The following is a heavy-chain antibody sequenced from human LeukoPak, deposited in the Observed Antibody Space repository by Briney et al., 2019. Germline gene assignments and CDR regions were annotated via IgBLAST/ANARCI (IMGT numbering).Heavy chain of an antibody. CDR3: ARGPLHVVVPAATWFDP. CDR2: ISSSGSTI. J-gene: IGHJ5*02. CDR1: GFTFSSYS. D-gene: IGHD2-2*01. Sequence: PGGSLRLSCAASGFTFSSYSVNWVRQAPGKGLEWVSYISSSGSTIYYADSVKGRFTISRDNAKNSLYLQMNSLRAEDTAVYYCARGPLHVVVPAATWFDPWGQGILVTVSS. V-gene: IGHV3-48*04.